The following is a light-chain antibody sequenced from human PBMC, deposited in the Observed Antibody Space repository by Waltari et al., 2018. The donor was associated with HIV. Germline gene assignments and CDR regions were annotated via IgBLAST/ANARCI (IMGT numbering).Light chain of an antibody. Sequence: QSALTQPASVSGSPGQSITISCTGTNSDVGGYNYVSWYQQHPSKAPKLIIYEVSNRPAGIAERFSGAKSGNAASLTISGLQAEDEADYYCFSYRSSSSRVFGGGTKLTVL. CDR3: FSYRSSSSRV. CDR1: NSDVGGYNY. J-gene: IGLJ3*02. CDR2: EVS. V-gene: IGLV2-14*01.